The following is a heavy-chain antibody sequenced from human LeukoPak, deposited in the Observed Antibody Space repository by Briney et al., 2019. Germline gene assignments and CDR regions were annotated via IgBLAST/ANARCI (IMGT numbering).Heavy chain of an antibody. D-gene: IGHD2-2*01. V-gene: IGHV3-21*01. Sequence: GSLRLSCAASGFTFSSYSMNWVRQAPGKGLEWVSSISSSSSYIYYADSVKGRFTISRDNAKNSLYLQMNSLRAEDTAVYYCARGSTSVKGNDYWGQGTLVTVSS. CDR3: ARGSTSVKGNDY. CDR2: ISSSSSYI. CDR1: GFTFSSYS. J-gene: IGHJ4*02.